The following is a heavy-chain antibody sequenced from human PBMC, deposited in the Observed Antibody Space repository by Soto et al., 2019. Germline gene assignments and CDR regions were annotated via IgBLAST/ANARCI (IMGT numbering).Heavy chain of an antibody. Sequence: SQTLSLTCAISGDSVSSNSAAWNWIRQSPSRGLEWLGRTYYRSKWYNDYAASVRSRITINPDTSKNQFSLRLDSVTPEDTAVVYCERVSHFPEGGVWKVFDPGGKGPGVTVPS. D-gene: IGHD2-21*01. V-gene: IGHV6-1*01. CDR3: ERVSHFPEGGVWKVFDP. J-gene: IGHJ5*02. CDR2: TYYRSKWYN. CDR1: GDSVSSNSAA.